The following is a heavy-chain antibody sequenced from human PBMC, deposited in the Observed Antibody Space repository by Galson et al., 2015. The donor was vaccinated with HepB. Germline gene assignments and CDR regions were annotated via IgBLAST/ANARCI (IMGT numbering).Heavy chain of an antibody. Sequence: SVKVSCKASGYTFTSYGISWVRQAPGQGLEWMGWISAYNGNTNYAQKLQGRVTMTTDTSTSTAYMELRSLRSDDTAVYYCARGSWDFWSGYYPNYYYYYMDVWGKGTTVTVSS. J-gene: IGHJ6*03. D-gene: IGHD3-3*01. CDR3: ARGSWDFWSGYYPNYYYYYMDV. CDR1: GYTFTSYG. V-gene: IGHV1-18*01. CDR2: ISAYNGNT.